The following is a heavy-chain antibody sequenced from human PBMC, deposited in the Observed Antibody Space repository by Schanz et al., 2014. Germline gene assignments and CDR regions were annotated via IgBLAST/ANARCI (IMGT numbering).Heavy chain of an antibody. CDR3: ARENTISTGGAFDV. V-gene: IGHV1-46*01. CDR2: INPSGGST. D-gene: IGHD3-9*01. CDR1: GYTFTSYY. J-gene: IGHJ3*01. Sequence: QVQLVQSGAEVKKPGASVKVSCKASGYTFTSYYMHWVRQAPGQGLEWMGIINPSGGSTSYAQKYQGIVTMTRASSTTTAYMELSGMRSDDTAVYYCARENTISTGGAFDVWGQGTMVTVSS.